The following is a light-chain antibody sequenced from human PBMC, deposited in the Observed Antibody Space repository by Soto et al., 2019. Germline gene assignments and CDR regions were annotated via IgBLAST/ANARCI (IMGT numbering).Light chain of an antibody. Sequence: DIQMTQSPSALSASVGDRITITCQASQDISNYLNWYQQKPGKAPDLLIYDASKLETGVPSRFSGSGSGTDLSFTISSLQPEDIATYYCQQYDHLPLTFGGGTKVDIK. V-gene: IGKV1-33*01. CDR2: DAS. CDR1: QDISNY. CDR3: QQYDHLPLT. J-gene: IGKJ4*01.